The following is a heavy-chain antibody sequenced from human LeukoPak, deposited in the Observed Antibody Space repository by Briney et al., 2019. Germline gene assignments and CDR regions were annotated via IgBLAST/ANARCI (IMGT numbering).Heavy chain of an antibody. Sequence: ASVKVSCKASGYAFTSYGISWVRQAPGQGLEWMGWISAYNGNTNYAQKLQGRVTMTTDTSTSTAYMELRSLRSDDTAVYYCASSGQYSSGWQPPGYWGQGTLVTVSS. V-gene: IGHV1-18*01. CDR2: ISAYNGNT. CDR1: GYAFTSYG. J-gene: IGHJ4*02. CDR3: ASSGQYSSGWQPPGY. D-gene: IGHD6-19*01.